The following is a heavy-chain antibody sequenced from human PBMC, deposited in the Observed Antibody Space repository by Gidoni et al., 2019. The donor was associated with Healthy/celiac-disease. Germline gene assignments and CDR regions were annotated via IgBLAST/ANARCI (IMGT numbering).Heavy chain of an antibody. D-gene: IGHD1-26*01. CDR1: GFTYSSYS. J-gene: IGHJ3*02. CDR2: ISSSSSTI. CDR3: AREGRSEWELHGAFDI. Sequence: EVQLVESGGGLVPPGGYLRLSCAASGFTYSSYSMNWVRQAPGKGLEWLSYISSSSSTIYYADSVKGRFTISRDNAKNSLYLQMNSLRAEDTAVYYCAREGRSEWELHGAFDIWGQGTMVTVSS. V-gene: IGHV3-48*01.